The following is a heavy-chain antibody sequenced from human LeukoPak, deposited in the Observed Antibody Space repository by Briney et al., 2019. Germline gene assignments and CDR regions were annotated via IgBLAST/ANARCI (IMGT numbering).Heavy chain of an antibody. V-gene: IGHV4-39*07. D-gene: IGHD1-1*01. CDR3: AKGYNWNDYVLRAFDI. Sequence: PSETLSLTCSVSGGSISSSSHYWDWIRQPPGEGLEWIGSIYYSGSTYYNPSLKSRATISVDTSKNQFSLKLISVTAADTAVYYCAKGYNWNDYVLRAFDIWGQGTMVTVSS. CDR2: IYYSGST. CDR1: GGSISSSSHY. J-gene: IGHJ3*02.